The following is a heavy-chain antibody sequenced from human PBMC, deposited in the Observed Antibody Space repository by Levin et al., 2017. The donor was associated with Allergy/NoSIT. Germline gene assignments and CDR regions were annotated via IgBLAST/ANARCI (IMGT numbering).Heavy chain of an antibody. Sequence: PGGSLRLSCAASGFTFSSYAMSWVRQAPGKGLEWVSAISGSGGSTYYADSVKGRFTISRDNSKNTLYLQMNSLRAEDTAVYYCAKDPPLYDFWSGYWVYWGQGTLVTVSS. D-gene: IGHD3-3*01. CDR3: AKDPPLYDFWSGYWVY. J-gene: IGHJ4*02. CDR2: ISGSGGST. V-gene: IGHV3-23*01. CDR1: GFTFSSYA.